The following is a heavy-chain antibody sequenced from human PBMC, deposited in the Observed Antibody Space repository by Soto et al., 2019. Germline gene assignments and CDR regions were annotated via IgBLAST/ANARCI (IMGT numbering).Heavy chain of an antibody. J-gene: IGHJ4*03. CDR3: ARGTRKQLWLGYFDY. CDR2: INPNNADT. Sequence: GASVKVSCKASGYTFTGYYIHWARQVPGQGLEWMGWINPNNADTTSAQNFQGRVTMTTDTSISTAYMELRLRYDDTAVYYCARGTRKQLWLGYFDYWGQGTLVTVSS. D-gene: IGHD5-18*01. V-gene: IGHV1-2*02. CDR1: GYTFTGYY.